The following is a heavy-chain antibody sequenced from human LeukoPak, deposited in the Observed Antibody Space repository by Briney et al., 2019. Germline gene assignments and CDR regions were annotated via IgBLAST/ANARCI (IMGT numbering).Heavy chain of an antibody. CDR2: IYSGGST. V-gene: IGHV3-53*01. Sequence: GGSLRLSCAASGFTVSSNYMSWVRQAPGKGLEWVSVIYSGGSTYYADSVKGRFTISRDNAKNTLYLQMNNLRAEDTGVYYCARVPGYSFDSWGQGTLVTVSS. J-gene: IGHJ4*02. D-gene: IGHD2-15*01. CDR1: GFTVSSNY. CDR3: ARVPGYSFDS.